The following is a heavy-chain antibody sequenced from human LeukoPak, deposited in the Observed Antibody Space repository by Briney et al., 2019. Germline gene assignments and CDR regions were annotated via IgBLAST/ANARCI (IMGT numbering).Heavy chain of an antibody. Sequence: PGGSLRLSCAASGFTVSSNYMSWVRQAPGKGLEWVSVIYSGGSTYYADSVKGRFTISRDNSKNTLYLQMNSLRAEDTAVYYCATEYSYGTYYFDYWGQGTLVTVSS. CDR1: GFTVSSNY. J-gene: IGHJ4*02. CDR3: ATEYSYGTYYFDY. D-gene: IGHD5-18*01. CDR2: IYSGGST. V-gene: IGHV3-53*01.